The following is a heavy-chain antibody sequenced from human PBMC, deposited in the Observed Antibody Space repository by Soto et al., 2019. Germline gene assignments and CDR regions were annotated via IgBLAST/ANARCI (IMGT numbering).Heavy chain of an antibody. CDR2: MNPNSGNT. CDR1: GYTFTSYD. D-gene: IGHD4-4*01. V-gene: IGHV1-8*01. J-gene: IGHJ5*02. Sequence: ASVKVSCKASGYTFTSYDINWVRQATGQGLEWMGWMNPNSGNTGYAQKFQGRVTMTRTTSISTAYMELSSLRSEDTAVYYCARGDYSNLGWFDPWGQGTLVTVPS. CDR3: ARGDYSNLGWFDP.